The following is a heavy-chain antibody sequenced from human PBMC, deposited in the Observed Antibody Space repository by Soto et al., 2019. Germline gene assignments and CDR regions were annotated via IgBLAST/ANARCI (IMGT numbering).Heavy chain of an antibody. Sequence: QVQLVQSGAEVKKPGASVKVSCKASGYTFTHYDINWVRQAPGQGLEWMGWMNPNSGNTGYAQKFQGRVTMTRDTSINTVFLELSSLRSEDTAVYYCAREGLEYSSATWFDLWGQRTLVTVSS. D-gene: IGHD6-6*01. CDR1: GYTFTHYD. J-gene: IGHJ5*02. CDR3: AREGLEYSSATWFDL. CDR2: MNPNSGNT. V-gene: IGHV1-8*01.